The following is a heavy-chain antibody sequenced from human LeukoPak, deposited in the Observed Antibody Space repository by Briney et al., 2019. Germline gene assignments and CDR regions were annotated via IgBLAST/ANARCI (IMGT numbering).Heavy chain of an antibody. Sequence: GGSLRLSCAASGFTFSSYAMSWVRQAPGKGLEWVSAIRGDSTYYADSVKGRFTISRDNSKNTLYLQMNSLRAEDTAVYYCAKEKYYDILTGYPDYWGQGTLVTVSS. CDR3: AKEKYYDILTGYPDY. CDR1: GFTFSSYA. V-gene: IGHV3-23*01. D-gene: IGHD3-9*01. J-gene: IGHJ4*02. CDR2: IRGDST.